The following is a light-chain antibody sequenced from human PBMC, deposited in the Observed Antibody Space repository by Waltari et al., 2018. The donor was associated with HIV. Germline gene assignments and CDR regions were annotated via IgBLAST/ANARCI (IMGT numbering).Light chain of an antibody. V-gene: IGLV1-40*01. J-gene: IGLJ3*02. CDR1: RSMFGPGYA. Sequence: QSVLTQPPSVSGAPGQRVTISCTGSRSMFGPGYAVTWYTQFPGTAPKLLLYSDNNRPSGFPARFAGSKSGTSASLAITGLQAADEADYYCQSYDNSLSGWVFGGGTKLTVL. CDR2: SDN. CDR3: QSYDNSLSGWV.